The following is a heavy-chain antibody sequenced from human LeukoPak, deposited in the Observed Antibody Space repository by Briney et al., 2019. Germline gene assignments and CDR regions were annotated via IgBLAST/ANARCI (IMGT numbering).Heavy chain of an antibody. V-gene: IGHV3-11*04. CDR1: GFTFSDYY. J-gene: IGHJ5*02. D-gene: IGHD3-22*01. CDR2: ISSSGSTI. CDR3: ARVRYYDRSGSPLHWFDP. Sequence: GGSLRLSCAASGFTFSDYYMSWIRQAPGKGLEWVSYISSSGSTIYYADSVKGRFTISRDNAKNSLYLQMNSLRAEDTAVYYCARVRYYDRSGSPLHWFDPWGQGTLVTVSS.